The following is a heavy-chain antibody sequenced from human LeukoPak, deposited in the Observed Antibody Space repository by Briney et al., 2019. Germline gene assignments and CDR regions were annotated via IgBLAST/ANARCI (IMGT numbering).Heavy chain of an antibody. J-gene: IGHJ4*02. V-gene: IGHV1-2*02. CDR2: IYPNSGAT. Sequence: ASVKVSCKASGYTFTGYYMHWVRQAPGQGLEWMGYIYPNSGATNYAQKFQGRVTMTRDTSISTAYVELSGLRSDDTAVYYCGTLLSNGPFDYWGQGSLVTVSS. CDR3: GTLLSNGPFDY. CDR1: GYTFTGYY.